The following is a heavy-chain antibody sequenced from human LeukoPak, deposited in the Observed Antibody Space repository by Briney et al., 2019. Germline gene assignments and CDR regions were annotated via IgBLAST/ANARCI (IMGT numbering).Heavy chain of an antibody. CDR2: INPNSGGT. CDR3: ARANGVLWFGEL. J-gene: IGHJ1*01. Sequence: ASVKVSCKASGYTFSGYYMHWVRQAPGQGLEWMGWINPNSGGTNYAQKFQGRVTMTRDTSISTAYMELSSLRSEDTAVYYCARANGVLWFGELWGQGTLVTVSS. D-gene: IGHD3-10*01. V-gene: IGHV1-2*02. CDR1: GYTFSGYY.